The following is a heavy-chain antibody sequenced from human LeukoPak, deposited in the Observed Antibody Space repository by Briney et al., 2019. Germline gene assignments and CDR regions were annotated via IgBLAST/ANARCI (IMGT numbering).Heavy chain of an antibody. CDR3: ARDDGYSYRKGVDRFDY. CDR1: GYTFTSYG. D-gene: IGHD5-18*01. V-gene: IGHV1-18*01. Sequence: ASVKVSCKASGYTFTSYGISWVRQAPGQGLEWMGWISAYNGNTVYAQKLQGRVAMTRDTSTNTAYMDLRSLRSDDTAVYYCARDDGYSYRKGVDRFDYWGQGTLVTVSS. CDR2: ISAYNGNT. J-gene: IGHJ4*02.